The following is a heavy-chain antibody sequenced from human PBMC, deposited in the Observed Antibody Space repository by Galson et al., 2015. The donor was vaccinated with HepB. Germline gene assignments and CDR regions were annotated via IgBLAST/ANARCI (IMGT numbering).Heavy chain of an antibody. CDR1: GFTFSSYE. D-gene: IGHD3-3*01. CDR2: ISSGGSTI. J-gene: IGHJ6*02. CDR3: ARELITYYDFWSLPFYYYYGMDV. Sequence: SLRLSCAASGFTFSSYEMNWVRQAPGKGLEWVSYISSGGSTIYYADSVKGRFTISRDNAKNSLYLQMNSLRAEDTAVYYCARELITYYDFWSLPFYYYYGMDVWGQGTTVTVSS. V-gene: IGHV3-48*03.